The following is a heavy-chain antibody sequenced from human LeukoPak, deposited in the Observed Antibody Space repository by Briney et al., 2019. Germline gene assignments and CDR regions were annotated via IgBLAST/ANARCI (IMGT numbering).Heavy chain of an antibody. CDR3: ARGSSNYDFWSGYNWFDP. V-gene: IGHV4-34*01. CDR1: GGSFSGYY. Sequence: PSETLSLTCAVYGGSFSGYYWSWIRQPPGKGLEWIGEINHSGSTNYNPSLKSRVTISVDTFKNQFSLKLSSVTAADTAVYYCARGSSNYDFWSGYNWFDPWGQGTLVTVSS. CDR2: INHSGST. J-gene: IGHJ5*02. D-gene: IGHD3-3*01.